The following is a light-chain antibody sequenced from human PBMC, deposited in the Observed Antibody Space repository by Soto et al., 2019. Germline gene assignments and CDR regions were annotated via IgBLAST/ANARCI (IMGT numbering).Light chain of an antibody. J-gene: IGLJ2*01. CDR2: EVT. CDR1: SSDVGSYNV. Sequence: QSVLTQPASVSGSPGQSITISCTGTSSDVGSYNVVSWYQHHPGQAPKLLIYEVTKRHSGVSNRFSGSKSGNTASLTISGLQAEDEADYYCCSYAGSRTFDVFGGGTKLTVL. V-gene: IGLV2-23*02. CDR3: CSYAGSRTFDV.